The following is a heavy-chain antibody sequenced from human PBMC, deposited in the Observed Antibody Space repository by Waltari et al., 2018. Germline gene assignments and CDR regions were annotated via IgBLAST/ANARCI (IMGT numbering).Heavy chain of an antibody. CDR3: ARDLGRGRYFDY. V-gene: IGHV3-33*01. CDR1: GFAFNFWG. CDR2: IGHDGTFQ. D-gene: IGHD3-16*01. J-gene: IGHJ4*02. Sequence: QVHLVDSGGGVVQPGRSLRLSCTASGFAFNFWGMQLVRQAPGKGLGWVAVIGHDGTFQEFSDSVKGRFTISRDNSKNTLYLDMNSLRVEDTAVYYCARDLGRGRYFDYWGQGNLVTVSS.